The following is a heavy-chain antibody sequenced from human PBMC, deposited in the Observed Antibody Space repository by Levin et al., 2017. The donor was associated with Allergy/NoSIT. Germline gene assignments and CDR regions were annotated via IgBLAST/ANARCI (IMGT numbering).Heavy chain of an antibody. D-gene: IGHD3-9*01. CDR1: GDSTLSSNW. V-gene: IGHV4-4*02. CDR2: ISHGGST. J-gene: IGHJ4*02. CDR3: ATVAYFDWPYRWGYFGY. Sequence: PSETLSLTCAVSGDSTLSSNWWSWVRQFPGKGLEWIGEISHGGSTNFNPSLKSRFTISVRTSNNQFSLNLTSVTAADTAIYDCATVAYFDWPYRWGYFGYWGQGTLVTVSS.